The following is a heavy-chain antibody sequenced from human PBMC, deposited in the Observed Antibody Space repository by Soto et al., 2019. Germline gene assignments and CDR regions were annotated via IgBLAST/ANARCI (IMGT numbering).Heavy chain of an antibody. D-gene: IGHD3-3*01. CDR1: GYTFTDYG. V-gene: IGHV1-18*01. J-gene: IGHJ4*02. Sequence: QVHLVQSGAEVEKPGASVKVSCKASGYTFTDYGISWVRQAPGQRLQWMGWITAFNGNTKYAQQFQGRVTMTTDTSTSTAYMELRSLESDDTAVYYCARISQSDFWSGYYYFFDYWGQGTLVTVSS. CDR3: ARISQSDFWSGYYYFFDY. CDR2: ITAFNGNT.